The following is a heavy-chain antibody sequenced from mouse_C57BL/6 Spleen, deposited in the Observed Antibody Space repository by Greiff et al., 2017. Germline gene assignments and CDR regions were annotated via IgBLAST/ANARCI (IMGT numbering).Heavy chain of an antibody. CDR1: GYSFPGYY. V-gene: IGHV1-42*01. CDR3: ARNWEGY. D-gene: IGHD4-1*01. Sequence: VQLQQSGPELVKPGASVKISCKASGYSFPGYYMNWVKQSPEKSLEWIGEINPSTGGTTYNQKFKAKATLTVDKSSSTAYMQLKSLTSEDSAVYYCARNWEGYWGQGTTLTVSS. J-gene: IGHJ2*01. CDR2: INPSTGGT.